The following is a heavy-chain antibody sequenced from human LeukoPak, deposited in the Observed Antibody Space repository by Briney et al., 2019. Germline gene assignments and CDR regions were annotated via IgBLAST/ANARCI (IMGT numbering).Heavy chain of an antibody. CDR1: GFTFSSYA. CDR3: AKDRVELLWFGEEYYFDY. V-gene: IGHV3-23*01. D-gene: IGHD3-10*01. J-gene: IGHJ4*02. CDR2: ISGSGGST. Sequence: GGSLRLSCAASGFTFSSYAMSWVRQAPGKGLEWVSAISGSGGSTYYADSVKGRFIISRDNSKNTLYLQMNSLRAEDTAVYYCAKDRVELLWFGEEYYFDYWGQGTLVTVSS.